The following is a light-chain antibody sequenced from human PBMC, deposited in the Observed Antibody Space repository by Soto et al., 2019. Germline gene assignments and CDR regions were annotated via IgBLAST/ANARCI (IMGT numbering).Light chain of an antibody. CDR3: QSYDSSLIGVV. CDR2: GDT. Sequence: QSVLTQPPSVSGAPGQRVTISCTGSSSNIGAGYDVHWYQQLPGTAPKLLIFGDTNRPSGVPDRFSGSKSGTSASLAITGLQAEDEADYYCQSYDSSLIGVVFGGATKVTVL. J-gene: IGLJ2*01. CDR1: SSNIGAGYD. V-gene: IGLV1-40*01.